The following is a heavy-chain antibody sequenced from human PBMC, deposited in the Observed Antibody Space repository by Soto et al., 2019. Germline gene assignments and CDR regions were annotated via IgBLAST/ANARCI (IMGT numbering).Heavy chain of an antibody. V-gene: IGHV4-59*08. Sequence: PSETLSLTCTVSGGSISSYYWSWIRQPPGKGLEWIGYIYYSGSTNYNPSLKSRVTISVDTSKNQFSLKLSSVTAADTAVYYCARYYDSSGTYYFDDWGQGTLVTVSS. CDR3: ARYYDSSGTYYFDD. CDR1: GGSISSYY. D-gene: IGHD3-22*01. J-gene: IGHJ4*02. CDR2: IYYSGST.